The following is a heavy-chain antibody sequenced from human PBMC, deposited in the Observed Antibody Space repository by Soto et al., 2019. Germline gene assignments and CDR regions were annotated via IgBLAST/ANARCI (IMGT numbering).Heavy chain of an antibody. V-gene: IGHV3-23*01. D-gene: IGHD2-2*01. CDR1: GFTFSSYA. Sequence: GGSLRLSCAASGFTFSSYAMSWVRQAPGKGLEWVSAISGSGGSTYYADSVKGRFTISRDNSKNTLYLQMNSLRAEDTAVYYCAKDPYCSSTSCLSWFDPWGQGTLVTVSS. J-gene: IGHJ5*02. CDR2: ISGSGGST. CDR3: AKDPYCSSTSCLSWFDP.